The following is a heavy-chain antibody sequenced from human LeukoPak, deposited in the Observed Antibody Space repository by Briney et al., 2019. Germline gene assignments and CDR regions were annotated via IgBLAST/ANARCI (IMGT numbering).Heavy chain of an antibody. J-gene: IGHJ4*02. V-gene: IGHV1-8*01. CDR3: ARDKDYIWGSSPKFDY. CDR2: MNPNSGNT. Sequence: GASVKVSCKASGYTFTSYDINWVRQATGQGLEWMGWMNPNSGNTGYAQKLQGRVTMTTDTSTSTAYMELRSLRSDDTAVYYCARDKDYIWGSSPKFDYWGQGTLVTVSS. CDR1: GYTFTSYD. D-gene: IGHD3-16*01.